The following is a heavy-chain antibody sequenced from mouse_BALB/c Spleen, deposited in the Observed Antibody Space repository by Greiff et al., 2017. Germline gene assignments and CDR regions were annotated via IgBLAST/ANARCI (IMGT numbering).Heavy chain of an antibody. CDR1: GYSFTGCF. CDR3: GREGGYDETWFAY. D-gene: IGHD2-2*01. V-gene: IGHV1-37*01. CDR2: INPYNGDT. Sequence: EVQLQQSGPELVKPGASVKISCKASGYSFTGCFMNWVKQSHGKSLEWIGRINPYNGDTFYNQKFKGKATLTVDKSSSTAHMELLSLTSEDSAVYYCGREGGYDETWFAYWGQGTLVTVSA. J-gene: IGHJ3*01.